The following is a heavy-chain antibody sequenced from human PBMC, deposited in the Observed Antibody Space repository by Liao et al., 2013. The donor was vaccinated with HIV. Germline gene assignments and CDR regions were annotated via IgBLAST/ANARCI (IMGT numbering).Heavy chain of an antibody. V-gene: IGHV4-39*07. CDR2: IYYSGST. D-gene: IGHD1-7*01. Sequence: QLQLQESGPGLVKPSETLSLTCTVSGGSISSSSYYWGWIRQPPGKRLEWIGSIYYSGSTYYNPSLKSRVTISVDTSKNQFSLKLSSVTAADTAVYYCARDELELPNYYYYYYMDVWGKGTTVTVSS. J-gene: IGHJ6*03. CDR1: GGSISSSSYY. CDR3: ARDELELPNYYYYYYMDV.